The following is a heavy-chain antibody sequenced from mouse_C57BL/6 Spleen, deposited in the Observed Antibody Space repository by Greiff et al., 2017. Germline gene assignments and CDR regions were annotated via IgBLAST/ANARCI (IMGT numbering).Heavy chain of an antibody. J-gene: IGHJ2*01. V-gene: IGHV1-61*01. CDR1: GYTFTSYW. D-gene: IGHD2-2*01. Sequence: QVQLQQPGAELVRPGSSVKLSCKASGYTFTSYWLDWVKQRPGQGLEWIGNIYPSDSETHYNQKFKGKATLTVDKSSSTAYMQLSSLTSEASAVYYCARGCYYGYEKFDYWGQGTTLTVSS. CDR2: IYPSDSET. CDR3: ARGCYYGYEKFDY.